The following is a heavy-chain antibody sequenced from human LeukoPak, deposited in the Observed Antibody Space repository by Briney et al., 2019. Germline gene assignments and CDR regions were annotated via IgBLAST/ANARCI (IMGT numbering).Heavy chain of an antibody. J-gene: IGHJ4*02. Sequence: GSLRLSCAASGFTFTNFAMKWVRQAPGKGLEWVASIKEDGRQTHYADSVKGRFIISRDNSKKSLYLQMNSLRIEDTAVYYCAREWYDYGGDSEGYWGQGTLVTVSS. CDR2: IKEDGRQT. V-gene: IGHV3-7*01. CDR3: AREWYDYGGDSEGY. CDR1: GFTFTNFA. D-gene: IGHD4-23*01.